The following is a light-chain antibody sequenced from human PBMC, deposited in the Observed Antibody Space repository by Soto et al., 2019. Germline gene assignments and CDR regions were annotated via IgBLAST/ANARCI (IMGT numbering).Light chain of an antibody. CDR3: QQYTSYSWT. CDR2: KAS. V-gene: IGKV1-5*03. CDR1: QSISIW. Sequence: DIQMTQSPSSLSASVVDRFTITYLASQSISIWLAWYQQKPVKAPKLLIYKASSLESGVPSRFSGSGSGTEFTLTISSLQPDDFATYYCQQYTSYSWTFGQGTKVDI. J-gene: IGKJ1*01.